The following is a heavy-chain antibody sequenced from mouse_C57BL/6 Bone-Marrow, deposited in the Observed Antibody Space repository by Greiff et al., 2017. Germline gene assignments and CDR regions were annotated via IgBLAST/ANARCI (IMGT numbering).Heavy chain of an antibody. Sequence: QVQLQQSGAELARPGASVKLSCKASGYTFTSYGISWVKQRTGQGLEWIGEIYPRSGNTYYNEKFKGKATLTADKSSSTAYMALRSLTSEDSAVYFCARSAYYSNYDYYAMDYWGQGTSVTVSS. CDR3: ARSAYYSNYDYYAMDY. V-gene: IGHV1-81*01. CDR1: GYTFTSYG. D-gene: IGHD2-5*01. J-gene: IGHJ4*01. CDR2: IYPRSGNT.